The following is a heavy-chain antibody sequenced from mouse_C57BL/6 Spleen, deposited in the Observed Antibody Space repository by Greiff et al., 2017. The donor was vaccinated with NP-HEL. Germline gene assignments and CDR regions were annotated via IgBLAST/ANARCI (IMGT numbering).Heavy chain of an antibody. J-gene: IGHJ2*01. CDR2: IYPGSGNT. CDR3: ARDGKGVYYFDY. V-gene: IGHV1-76*01. CDR1: GYTFTDYY. Sequence: VQLQQSGAELVRPGASVKLSCKASGYTFTDYYITWVKQRPGQGLEWIARIYPGSGNTYYNEKFKGKATLTAEKSSSTAYMQLSSLTSEDSAVYFCARDGKGVYYFDYWGQGTTLTVSS. D-gene: IGHD2-1*01.